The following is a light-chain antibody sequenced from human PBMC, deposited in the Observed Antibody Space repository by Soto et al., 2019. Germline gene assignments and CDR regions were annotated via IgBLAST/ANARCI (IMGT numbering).Light chain of an antibody. CDR1: QSVSSSY. CDR3: QQRRNWPPIT. Sequence: ENGLTQYPGTLALSHGERATLSCRASQSVSSSYLAWYQQKPGQAPRLLIYGASSRATGIPDRFSGSGSGTDFTLTISSLEPEDFAVYYCQQRRNWPPITFGQGTRLEI. CDR2: GAS. V-gene: IGKV3D-20*02. J-gene: IGKJ5*01.